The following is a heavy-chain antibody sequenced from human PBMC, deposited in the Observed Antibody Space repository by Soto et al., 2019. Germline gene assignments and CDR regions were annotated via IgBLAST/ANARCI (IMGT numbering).Heavy chain of an antibody. V-gene: IGHV4-39*01. CDR1: GGSISSSSYY. CDR2: IYYSGST. D-gene: IGHD6-13*01. J-gene: IGHJ6*02. CDR3: ARHGAAAGKWMGYYYYGMDV. Sequence: PSDTLSLTCTVSGGSISSSSYYWGWIRQPPGKGLEWIGSIYYSGSTYYNPSLKSRVTIPVDTSKNQFSLKLSSVTAADTAVYYCARHGAAAGKWMGYYYYGMDVWGQGTTVTVSS.